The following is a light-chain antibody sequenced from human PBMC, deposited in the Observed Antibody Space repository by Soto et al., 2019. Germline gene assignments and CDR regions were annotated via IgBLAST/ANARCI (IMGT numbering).Light chain of an antibody. CDR1: QPVGSAY. V-gene: IGKV3-20*01. J-gene: IGKJ1*01. CDR3: HQYGELPCT. CDR2: ATS. Sequence: SVLPQSPGTLSLSPGERATLRCGASQPVGSAYLAWYRQTLGQAPRPLIYATSSRATGISDRFSGSGSGTEFTLTISRLEPEDFATYYCHQYGELPCTFDQGTKVDI.